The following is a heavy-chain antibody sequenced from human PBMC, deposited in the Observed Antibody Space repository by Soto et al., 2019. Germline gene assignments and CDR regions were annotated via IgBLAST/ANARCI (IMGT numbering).Heavy chain of an antibody. D-gene: IGHD3-16*01. CDR1: GFTVSKNY. CDR2: IQDGGSI. V-gene: IGHV3-66*01. CDR3: ARGEGSGSNALGH. Sequence: EVLLEESGGGLVQPGGPLRLSCAASGFTVSKNYMTGVRRAPGRGLEWVAVIQDGGSISYADSVSDRFIISRDNSKNTVFLEMNNLRPGDTAVYFCARGEGSGSNALGHWGQGTLVTVSS. J-gene: IGHJ4*02.